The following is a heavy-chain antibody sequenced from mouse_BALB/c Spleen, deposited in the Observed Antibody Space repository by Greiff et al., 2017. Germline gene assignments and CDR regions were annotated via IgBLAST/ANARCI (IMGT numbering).Heavy chain of an antibody. J-gene: IGHJ2*01. V-gene: IGHV5-6-4*01. CDR1: GFTFSSYT. CDR2: ISSGGSYT. CDR3: TNDPY. Sequence: DVMLVESGGGLVKPGGSLKLSCAASGFTFSSYTMSWVRQTPEKRLEWVATISSGGSYTYYPDSVKGRFTISRDNAKNTLYLQMSSLKSEDTAMYYCTNDPYWGQGTTLTVSS.